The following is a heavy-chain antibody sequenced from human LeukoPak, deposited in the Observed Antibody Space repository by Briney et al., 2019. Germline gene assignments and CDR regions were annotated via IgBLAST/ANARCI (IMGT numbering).Heavy chain of an antibody. CDR3: ARVGGIRVVVVAAKRHWFDP. Sequence: SETLSLTCAVYGGSFSGYYWSWIRQPPGKGLEWIGEINHSGSTNYNPPLKSRVTISVDTSKNQFSLKLSSVTAADTAVYYCARVGGIRVVVVAAKRHWFDPWGQGTLVTVSS. CDR1: GGSFSGYY. CDR2: INHSGST. V-gene: IGHV4-34*01. D-gene: IGHD2-15*01. J-gene: IGHJ5*02.